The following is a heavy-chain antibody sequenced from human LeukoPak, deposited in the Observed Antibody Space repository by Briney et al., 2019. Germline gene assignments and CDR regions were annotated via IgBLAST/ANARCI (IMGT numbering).Heavy chain of an antibody. D-gene: IGHD1-26*01. Sequence: GGSLRLSCATSGFTLSSYTMYWVRQAPGRGLVWVARFTSDGNSMTYADFVKGRFTVSRDIAKNTLYLQMNSLRAEDTAVYYCARAQVGTPTDCWGQGTLVTVSS. CDR1: GFTLSSYT. V-gene: IGHV3-74*01. J-gene: IGHJ4*02. CDR2: FTSDGNSM. CDR3: ARAQVGTPTDC.